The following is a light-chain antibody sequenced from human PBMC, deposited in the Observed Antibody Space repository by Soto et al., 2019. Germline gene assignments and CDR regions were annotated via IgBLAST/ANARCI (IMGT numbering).Light chain of an antibody. J-gene: IGLJ3*02. CDR1: GSNIGSNT. Sequence: QSVLTQPPSASGAPGQRVTFSCSGSGSNIGSNTVNWYQQVPGAAPKLLIYFNDQQPSGVPDRFSGSKSGTSASLAISGLQPDDEADYSCSAWDDSLSGPVFGGGTKRTVL. CDR2: FND. CDR3: SAWDDSLSGPV. V-gene: IGLV1-44*01.